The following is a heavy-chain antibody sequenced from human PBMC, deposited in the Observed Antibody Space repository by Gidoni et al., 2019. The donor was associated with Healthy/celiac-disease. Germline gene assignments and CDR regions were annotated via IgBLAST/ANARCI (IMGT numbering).Heavy chain of an antibody. CDR2: IIPMFGTA. V-gene: IGHV1-69*01. CDR3: ASSGYYFSFDY. D-gene: IGHD3-22*01. J-gene: IGHJ4*02. CDR1: GGTFSNYA. Sequence: QVQLVQSGAEVKKPGSSVKVSCKASGGTFSNYAISWVRQAPGQGLEWMGGIIPMFGTANYAQKFQGRVTITADESTSTAYMELSSLRSEDTAVYYCASSGYYFSFDYWGQGTLVTVSS.